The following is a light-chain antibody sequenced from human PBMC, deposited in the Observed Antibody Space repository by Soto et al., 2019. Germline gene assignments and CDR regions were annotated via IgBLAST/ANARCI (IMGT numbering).Light chain of an antibody. CDR1: SSDVGSYNL. Sequence: QSALTQPASVSGSPGQSITISCTGTSSDVGSYNLVSWYQQHPGKAPKLMIYEGSKRPSGVSYRFSGSKSANTASLTISGLQAEDEADYYCCSYAGDITLVFGGGTKLTVL. V-gene: IGLV2-23*01. CDR3: CSYAGDITLV. CDR2: EGS. J-gene: IGLJ2*01.